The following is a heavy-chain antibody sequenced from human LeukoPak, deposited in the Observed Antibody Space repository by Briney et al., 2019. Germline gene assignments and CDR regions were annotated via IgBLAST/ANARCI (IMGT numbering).Heavy chain of an antibody. J-gene: IGHJ2*01. V-gene: IGHV3-64D*06. CDR3: VKGSTVTTGNWFFDL. D-gene: IGHD4-17*01. CDR2: ITNKGDRT. Sequence: GGSLRLSCSASEFXFNTCAMHWVRQAPGKGLEYVSAITNKGDRTYYADSVKGRFTISRDNSKNTLYLQMSSLRAEDTAVYYCVKGSTVTTGNWFFDLWGRGTLVTVSS. CDR1: EFXFNTCA.